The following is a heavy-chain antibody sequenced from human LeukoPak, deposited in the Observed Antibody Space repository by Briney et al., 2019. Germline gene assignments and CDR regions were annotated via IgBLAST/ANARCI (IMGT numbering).Heavy chain of an antibody. D-gene: IGHD3-22*01. Sequence: GGSLRLSCAASGFTFSGYNMSWVRQAPGKGLEWVSVIYSGGSTYYADSVKGRFTISRDNSKNTLYLQMNSLRAEDTAVYYCARSDYYDSSGYYLFDYWGQGTLVTVSS. CDR2: IYSGGST. V-gene: IGHV3-53*01. J-gene: IGHJ4*02. CDR3: ARSDYYDSSGYYLFDY. CDR1: GFTFSGYN.